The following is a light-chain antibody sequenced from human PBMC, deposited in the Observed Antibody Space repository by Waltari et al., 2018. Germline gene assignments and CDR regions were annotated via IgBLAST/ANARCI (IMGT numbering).Light chain of an antibody. Sequence: EIVLTQSPGTLSLSPGERATLSCRASQTFSSSYLAWYQQKPGQAPRLLIYGASTRAAGCPVRFSGSGSGTDFTLTISRLEPEDFAVYYCPHYGTSPPLTFGGGTKVEIK. CDR2: GAS. V-gene: IGKV3-20*01. J-gene: IGKJ4*01. CDR1: QTFSSSY. CDR3: PHYGTSPPLT.